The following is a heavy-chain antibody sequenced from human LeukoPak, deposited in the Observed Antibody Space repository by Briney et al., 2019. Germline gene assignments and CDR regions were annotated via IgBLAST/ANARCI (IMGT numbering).Heavy chain of an antibody. CDR1: GYSISSGYY. CDR3: AREDRCHYYDSSGCQYYFDY. V-gene: IGHV4-38-2*02. J-gene: IGHJ4*02. D-gene: IGHD3-22*01. CDR2: IYHSGST. Sequence: SETLSLTCTVSGYSISSGYYWGWIRQPPGKGLEWIGSIYHSGSTYYNPSLKSRVTISVDTSKNQFSLKLSSVTAADTAVYYCAREDRCHYYDSSGCQYYFDYWGQGTLVTVSS.